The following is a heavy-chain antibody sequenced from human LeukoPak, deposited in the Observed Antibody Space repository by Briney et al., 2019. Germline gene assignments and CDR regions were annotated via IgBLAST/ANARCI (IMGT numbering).Heavy chain of an antibody. CDR2: ISSSGSTI. CDR3: ARDRPGTTFWSSYGMDV. Sequence: GGSLRLSCAASGFTFSDHYMSWIRQAPGKGLEWVSYISSSGSTIYYADSVKGRFTISRDNAKNSLYLQMNSLRAEDTAVYYCARDRPGTTFWSSYGMDVWGQGTTVTVSS. J-gene: IGHJ6*02. V-gene: IGHV3-11*01. CDR1: GFTFSDHY. D-gene: IGHD1-7*01.